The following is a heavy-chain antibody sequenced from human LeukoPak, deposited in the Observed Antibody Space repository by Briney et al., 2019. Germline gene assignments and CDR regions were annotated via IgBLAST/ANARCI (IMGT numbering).Heavy chain of an antibody. D-gene: IGHD4-11*01. CDR2: ISWNSGSI. CDR1: GFTFDDYA. CDR3: AKAQGVDYNGFGADGMDV. V-gene: IGHV3-9*01. Sequence: GGSLRLPCAASGFTFDDYAMHWVRQAPGKGLEWDSGISWNSGSIGYADSVKGRFTISRDNAKNSLYLQMNSLRAEDTALYYCAKAQGVDYNGFGADGMDVWGQGTTVTVSS. J-gene: IGHJ6*02.